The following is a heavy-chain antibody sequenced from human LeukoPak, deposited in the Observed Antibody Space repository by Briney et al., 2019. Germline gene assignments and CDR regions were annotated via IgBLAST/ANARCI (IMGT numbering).Heavy chain of an antibody. CDR3: ARLRFRDYPY. CDR1: RFTFSSYW. Sequence: PGGSLRLSCAASRFTFSSYWMSWVRQAPGKGLEWVANIKQDGSEKYYVDSVKGRFTISRDNAKNSLYLQMNSLRAEDTAVYYCARLRFRDYPYWGQGTLVTVSS. J-gene: IGHJ4*02. V-gene: IGHV3-7*01. D-gene: IGHD4-17*01. CDR2: IKQDGSEK.